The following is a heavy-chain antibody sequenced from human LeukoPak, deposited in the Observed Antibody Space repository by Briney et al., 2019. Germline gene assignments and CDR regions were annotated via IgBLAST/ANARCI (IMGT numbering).Heavy chain of an antibody. J-gene: IGHJ1*01. CDR3: ARTDETAPAEDFQH. V-gene: IGHV3-53*01. CDR1: GFTVSNNY. D-gene: IGHD2-21*02. CDR2: IYTGGST. Sequence: GGSLRLSCAASGFTVSNNYMSWVRQAPGKGLEWVAVIYTGGSTSYADSVKGRFTISRDNSKNTLWLQMKSLRAEDTAVYYCARTDETAPAEDFQHWGQGTLVTVSS.